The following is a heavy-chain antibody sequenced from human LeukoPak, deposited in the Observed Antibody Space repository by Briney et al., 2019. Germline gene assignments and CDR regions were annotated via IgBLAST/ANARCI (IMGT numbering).Heavy chain of an antibody. J-gene: IGHJ4*02. CDR2: IKSKRRGGTT. D-gene: IGHD2-8*01. CDR3: TGSPYATNDF. CDR1: GFTFSDAW. Sequence: GGSLRLSCAASGFTFSDAWMTWVRQAPGKGLEWVGRIKSKRRGGTTDYAAPVKGRFTISRDDSKSTLYLQMNGLKSEDTALYYCTGSPYATNDFWGQGTWVTVSS. V-gene: IGHV3-15*01.